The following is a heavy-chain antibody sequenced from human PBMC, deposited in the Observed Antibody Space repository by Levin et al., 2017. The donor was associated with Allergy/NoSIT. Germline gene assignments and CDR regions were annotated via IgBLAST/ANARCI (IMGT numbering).Heavy chain of an antibody. J-gene: IGHJ5*02. CDR3: ARGDYDILTGPSRSFDH. CDR2: VSHSGIT. Sequence: SQTLSLTCTVYGVSLNGFYWTWIRQPPGKGLEWIGEVSHSGITNFNPSLKSRVTISVATSKNLFSLGLTSVAAADTAMYFCARGDYDILTGPSRSFDHWGQGTLVTVSS. V-gene: IGHV4-34*01. D-gene: IGHD3-9*01. CDR1: GVSLNGFY.